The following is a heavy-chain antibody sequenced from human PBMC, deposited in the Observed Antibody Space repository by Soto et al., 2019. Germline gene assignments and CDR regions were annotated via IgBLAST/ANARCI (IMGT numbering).Heavy chain of an antibody. J-gene: IGHJ3*02. D-gene: IGHD3-22*01. CDR3: ARDSNYYDSRDQLGRAFDI. CDR1: GGTFSSYA. V-gene: IGHV1-69*13. Sequence: GASVKVSCKASGGTFSSYAISWVRQAPGQGLEWMGGIIPIFGTANYAQKFQGRVTITADESTSTAYMELNSLRAEDTAVYYCARDSNYYDSRDQLGRAFDIWGQGTMVTVSS. CDR2: IIPIFGTA.